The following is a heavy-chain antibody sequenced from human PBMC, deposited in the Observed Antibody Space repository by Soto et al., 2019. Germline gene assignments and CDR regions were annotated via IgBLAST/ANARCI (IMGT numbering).Heavy chain of an antibody. CDR2: FDPKDGET. V-gene: IGHV1-24*01. CDR3: ARGGDGYNFGAVY. Sequence: GASVKVSCKVSGYTLTELSMHWVRQAPGKGLEWMGGFDPKDGETIYAQKFQGRVTMTADASTNTVYMELSSLRSDDTAVYYCARGGDGYNFGAVYWGQGTPVTVSS. CDR1: GYTLTELS. D-gene: IGHD2-21*01. J-gene: IGHJ4*02.